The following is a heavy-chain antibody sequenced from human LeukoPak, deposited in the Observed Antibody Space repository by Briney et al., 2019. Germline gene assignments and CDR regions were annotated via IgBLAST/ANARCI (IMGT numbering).Heavy chain of an antibody. CDR2: TYYRSKWFN. J-gene: IGHJ4*02. Sequence: SQTLSLTCVISGDSVSSKSAAWNWIRQPPSRGLEWLGRTYYRSKWFNDYAVSVRSRITITPDTSKNQFSLQLNSVTPEDTAVYFCARTSGYFDYWGQGTLVTVSS. V-gene: IGHV6-1*01. CDR1: GDSVSSKSAA. D-gene: IGHD6-19*01. CDR3: ARTSGYFDY.